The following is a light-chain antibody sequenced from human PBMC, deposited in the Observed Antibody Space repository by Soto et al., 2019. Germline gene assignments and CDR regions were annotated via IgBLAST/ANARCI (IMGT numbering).Light chain of an antibody. J-gene: IGLJ3*02. CDR1: SSDVGGYNR. Sequence: QSALTQPRSVSGSPGQSVTISCTGTSSDVGGYNRVSWYQQHPGKAPKVIMYDVNKRPSGVPDRFSGSKSGNTASLTISGLQAEDEADYYCCSYAGTSWVFGGGNKLTVL. V-gene: IGLV2-11*01. CDR2: DVN. CDR3: CSYAGTSWV.